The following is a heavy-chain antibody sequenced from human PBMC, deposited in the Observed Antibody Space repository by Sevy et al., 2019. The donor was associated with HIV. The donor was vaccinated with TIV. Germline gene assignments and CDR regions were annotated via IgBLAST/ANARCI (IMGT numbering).Heavy chain of an antibody. CDR1: GFTFSTYA. D-gene: IGHD5-12*01. J-gene: IGHJ4*02. Sequence: GGSLRLSCAGSGFTFSTYAMHWVRQAPGKGLECLAVISYDGSLKFHTDSVRGRFTISRDNSRNTVYLQMNSLRAEDTAVYYCAREHPGYNPFDNWGQGTLVTVSS. CDR3: AREHPGYNPFDN. CDR2: ISYDGSLK. V-gene: IGHV3-30*03.